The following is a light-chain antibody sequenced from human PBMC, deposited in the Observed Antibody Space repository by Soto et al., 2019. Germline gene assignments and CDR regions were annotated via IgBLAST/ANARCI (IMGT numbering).Light chain of an antibody. Sequence: DIVMTQSPDSLAVSLGERATINCKSSQRVLYSPNNKNYLAWYQQKPGQPPRLLVYWASTRESGVPDRFSGSGSGTDFTLTISSLQAEDAAVYYCHPDHSAPQTFGQGTKVEIK. V-gene: IGKV4-1*01. CDR2: WAS. CDR1: QRVLYSPNNKNY. J-gene: IGKJ1*01. CDR3: HPDHSAPQT.